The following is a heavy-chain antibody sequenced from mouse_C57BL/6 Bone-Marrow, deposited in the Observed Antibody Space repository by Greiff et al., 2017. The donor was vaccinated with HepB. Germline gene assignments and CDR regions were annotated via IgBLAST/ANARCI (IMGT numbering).Heavy chain of an antibody. Sequence: EVHLVESGGGLVKPGGSLKLSCAASGFTFSSYTMSWVRQTPEKRLEWVATISGGGGNTYYPDSVKGRFTISRDNAKNTLYLQMSSLRSEDTALYYCARLWLRRGTSYYAMDYWGQGTSVTVSS. J-gene: IGHJ4*01. CDR1: GFTFSSYT. V-gene: IGHV5-9*01. CDR2: ISGGGGNT. D-gene: IGHD2-2*01. CDR3: ARLWLRRGTSYYAMDY.